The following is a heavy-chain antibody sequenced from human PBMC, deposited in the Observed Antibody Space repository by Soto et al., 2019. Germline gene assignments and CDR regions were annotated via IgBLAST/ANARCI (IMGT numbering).Heavy chain of an antibody. CDR3: AALNYYASSGLDY. Sequence: QVQLQESGPGLVKPSQTLSLTCTVSGGSINSGDSYWSWIRQPPGKGLEWIGYTYYSGSTYYNPSLKSRVAISVDTSKNQFSLKLSSVTAADTAVYYCAALNYYASSGLDYWGQGTLVTVSS. CDR2: TYYSGST. V-gene: IGHV4-30-4*01. J-gene: IGHJ4*02. D-gene: IGHD3-22*01. CDR1: GGSINSGDSY.